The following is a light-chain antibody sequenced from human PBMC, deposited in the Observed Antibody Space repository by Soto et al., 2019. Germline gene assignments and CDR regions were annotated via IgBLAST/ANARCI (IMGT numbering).Light chain of an antibody. V-gene: IGLV1-47*01. CDR1: RSNIGRNF. CDR3: AAWDDTLDAQV. J-gene: IGLJ7*01. Sequence: QPVLTQSPSASGTPGQRVTISCSGSRSNIGRNFAYWYQHVPGTAPRLLIQRNNERPSGVPDRFSGSKSGTSVSLAISGLRSDDEATYYCAAWDDTLDAQVFGGGTQLPSS. CDR2: RNN.